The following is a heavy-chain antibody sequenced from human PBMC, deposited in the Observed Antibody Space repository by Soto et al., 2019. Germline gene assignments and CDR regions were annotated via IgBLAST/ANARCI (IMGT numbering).Heavy chain of an antibody. J-gene: IGHJ3*02. D-gene: IGHD3-9*01. CDR3: ARPTITHDAFYI. Sequence: GESLKISCKGSGYSFIHYWIGWVRQMPGKGLEWMGIIYPGGSGTRYSRSFQGQVTISADKSISTAYLQWSSLKASDAAVYYCARPTITHDAFYIWGQGRIVTVSS. V-gene: IGHV5-51*01. CDR2: IYPGGSGT. CDR1: GYSFIHYW.